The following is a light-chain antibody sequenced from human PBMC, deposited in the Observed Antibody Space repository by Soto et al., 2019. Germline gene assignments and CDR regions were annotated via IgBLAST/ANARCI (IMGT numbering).Light chain of an antibody. CDR1: SSDVGGYNY. CDR3: SSYISSSSPYV. J-gene: IGLJ1*01. V-gene: IGLV2-14*01. CDR2: EVS. Sequence: QPVLTQPPSVSGSPGQSITISCTGTSSDVGGYNYVSWYQQHPGKAPQLLIYEVSNRPSGASNRFSGSKSGNTASPTRSGLQAEDEADYYCSSYISSSSPYVFGTGTRSQS.